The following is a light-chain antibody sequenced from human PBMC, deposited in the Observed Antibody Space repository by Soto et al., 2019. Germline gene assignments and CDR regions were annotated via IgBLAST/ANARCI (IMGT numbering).Light chain of an antibody. CDR3: QQANTFPLT. V-gene: IGKV1-12*01. CDR1: QNINNW. J-gene: IGKJ4*01. CDR2: TTS. Sequence: DIQMTQSPSSVSASVGDRVTITCRASQNINNWLAWYQQKPGTAPQLLVYTTSTLQSGVPSRFSGSGSGTEFTLTISSLQPEDFAAYYCQQANTFPLTFGGGTKVEIK.